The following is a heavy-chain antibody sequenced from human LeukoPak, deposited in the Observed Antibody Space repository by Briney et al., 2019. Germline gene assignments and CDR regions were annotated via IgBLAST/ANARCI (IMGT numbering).Heavy chain of an antibody. Sequence: SETLSLTCTVSGGSISSSNYYWGWIRQPPGKGLEWVGSVHYTGGTYYNPSLKSRVTMSVDTSKNQFSLKLSSVTAADTAGYYCARLTTVYSSGWHFDYWGQGTLVTVFS. D-gene: IGHD6-19*01. CDR3: ARLTTVYSSGWHFDY. CDR2: VHYTGGT. CDR1: GGSISSSNYY. V-gene: IGHV4-39*01. J-gene: IGHJ4*02.